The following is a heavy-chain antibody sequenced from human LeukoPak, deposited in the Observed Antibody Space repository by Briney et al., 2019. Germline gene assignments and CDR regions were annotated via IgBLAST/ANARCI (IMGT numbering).Heavy chain of an antibody. V-gene: IGHV4-34*01. CDR3: AKSGVRGITYYFDS. CDR1: GGSFSGYY. CDR2: IYYSGST. D-gene: IGHD3-10*01. Sequence: SETLSLTCAVYGGSFSGYYWSWIRQPPGKRLEWIGSIYYSGSTYYNPSLKSRVTISVDTSKNQFSLKLNSVTAADTAVYYCAKSGVRGITYYFDSWGQGTLVTVSS. J-gene: IGHJ4*02.